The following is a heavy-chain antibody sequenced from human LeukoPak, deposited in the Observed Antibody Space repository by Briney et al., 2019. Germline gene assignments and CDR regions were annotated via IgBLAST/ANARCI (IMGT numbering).Heavy chain of an antibody. CDR2: ISAYNGNT. J-gene: IGHJ5*02. CDR3: AAELKVGGIYFDP. D-gene: IGHD3-3*01. CDR1: GYTFTSYG. Sequence: ASAKVSCKASGYTFTSYGISWVRQAPGQGLEWMGWISAYNGNTNYAQKLQGRVTMTTDTSTSTAYMEVSSLTSEDTATYYCAAELKVGGIYFDPWGQGTLVTVSS. V-gene: IGHV1-18*01.